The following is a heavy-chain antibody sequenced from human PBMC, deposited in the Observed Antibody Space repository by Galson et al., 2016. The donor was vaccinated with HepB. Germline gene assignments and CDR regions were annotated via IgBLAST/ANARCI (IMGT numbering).Heavy chain of an antibody. CDR3: ARKYYYDSSGDDAFDI. CDR1: RFTFSSYS. J-gene: IGHJ3*02. D-gene: IGHD3-22*01. V-gene: IGHV3-21*01. CDR2: ISSSSSYK. Sequence: SLRLSCAASRFTFSSYSMNWVRQAQGKGLEWVSSISSSSSYKYYADSVKGRFTISRDNAKNSLYLQMNSLRAEDTAVYYCARKYYYDSSGDDAFDIWGQGTMVTVSS.